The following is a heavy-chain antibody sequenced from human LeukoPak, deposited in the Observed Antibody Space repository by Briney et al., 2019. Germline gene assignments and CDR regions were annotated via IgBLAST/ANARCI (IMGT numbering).Heavy chain of an antibody. V-gene: IGHV3-23*01. D-gene: IGHD3-22*01. CDR1: GFTFSSYV. Sequence: GGSLRLSCSASGFTFSSYVMRWVRQAPGQGLEWVSTISDDGSGTYYADSVKGRFTISRDNSKNTLFLQINSLRAEDSAVYYCATDRERDPSVYYLVGGQGTLITVSS. CDR3: ATDRERDPSVYYLV. CDR2: ISDDGSGT. J-gene: IGHJ4*02.